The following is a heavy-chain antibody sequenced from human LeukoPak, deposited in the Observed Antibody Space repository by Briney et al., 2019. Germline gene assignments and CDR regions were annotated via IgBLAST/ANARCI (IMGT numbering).Heavy chain of an antibody. J-gene: IGHJ6*02. V-gene: IGHV3-11*01. CDR3: ARGTYCSSTSCYEPDYYYYGMDV. CDR1: GFTFSDYY. Sequence: AGGSLRLSCAASGFTFSDYYMSWIRQAPGKGLEWVSYISSSGSTIYYADSVKGRFTISRDNAKNSLYLQMNSLRAEDTAVYYCARGTYCSSTSCYEPDYYYYGMDVWGQGTTVTVSS. D-gene: IGHD2-2*01. CDR2: ISSSGSTI.